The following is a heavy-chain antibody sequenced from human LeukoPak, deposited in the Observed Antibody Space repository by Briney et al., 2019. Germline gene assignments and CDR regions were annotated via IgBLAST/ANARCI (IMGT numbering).Heavy chain of an antibody. Sequence: GGSLRLSCAASGFTFSSYSMNWVRQAPGKGLEWVSSISSSSSYIYYADSVKGRFTISRDNAKNSLYLQMNSLRAEDTAFYYCARHDFWSGFKGRDYWGQGTLVTVSS. V-gene: IGHV3-21*04. D-gene: IGHD3-3*01. J-gene: IGHJ4*02. CDR3: ARHDFWSGFKGRDY. CDR1: GFTFSSYS. CDR2: ISSSSSYI.